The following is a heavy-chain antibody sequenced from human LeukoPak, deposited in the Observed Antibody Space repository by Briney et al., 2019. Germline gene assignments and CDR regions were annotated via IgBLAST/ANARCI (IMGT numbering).Heavy chain of an antibody. CDR3: ATERVYSGSYHTYYYGMDV. Sequence: ASVKVSCKVSGYTLTELSMHWVRQAPGKGLEWMGGFDPEDGETIYAQKFQGRVTMTEDTSTDTAYMELSSLRSEDTAVYYCATERVYSGSYHTYYYGMDVRGQGTTVTVSS. D-gene: IGHD1-26*01. CDR2: FDPEDGET. CDR1: GYTLTELS. V-gene: IGHV1-24*01. J-gene: IGHJ6*02.